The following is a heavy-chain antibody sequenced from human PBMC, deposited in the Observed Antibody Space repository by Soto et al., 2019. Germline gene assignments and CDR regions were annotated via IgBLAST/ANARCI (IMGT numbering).Heavy chain of an antibody. V-gene: IGHV3-48*02. Sequence: GGSLRLSCAASGFTFSSYSMNWVRQAPGKGLEWVSYISSSSSTIYYADSVKGRFTISRDNAKNSLYLQMNSLRDEDTAVYYCARDGPTQIHYDFWSGYTGTLDYWGQGTLVTVSS. CDR1: GFTFSSYS. D-gene: IGHD3-3*01. CDR3: ARDGPTQIHYDFWSGYTGTLDY. J-gene: IGHJ4*02. CDR2: ISSSSSTI.